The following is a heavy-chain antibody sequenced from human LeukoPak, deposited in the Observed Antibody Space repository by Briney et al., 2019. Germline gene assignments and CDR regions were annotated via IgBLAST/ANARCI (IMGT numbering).Heavy chain of an antibody. CDR1: GYAFTGYY. J-gene: IGHJ6*04. CDR3: ARDSRVSLDV. V-gene: IGHV1-2*06. CDR2: INPNSGGT. D-gene: IGHD6-6*01. Sequence: ASVKVSCKASGYAFTGYYMHWVRQAPGQGLEWMGRINPNSGGTNYAQKFQGRVTMTRDTSISTAYMDLSRLTSDDTAVYYCARDSRVSLDVWGKGTTVTVSS.